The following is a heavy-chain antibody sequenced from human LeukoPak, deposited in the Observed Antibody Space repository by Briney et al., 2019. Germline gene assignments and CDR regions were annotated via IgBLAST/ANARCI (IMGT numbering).Heavy chain of an antibody. CDR2: ISWNSGSI. CDR3: AKDKDFWSGPDSAVFDI. Sequence: GGSLRLSREASGFTFDDYAMHWVRHVPGRGPEWVSGISWNSGSIGYADSVKGRFTISRDNAKNSLYLQMNSLRVEDTALYYCAKDKDFWSGPDSAVFDIWGQGAMVTVSS. D-gene: IGHD3-3*01. J-gene: IGHJ3*02. V-gene: IGHV3-9*01. CDR1: GFTFDDYA.